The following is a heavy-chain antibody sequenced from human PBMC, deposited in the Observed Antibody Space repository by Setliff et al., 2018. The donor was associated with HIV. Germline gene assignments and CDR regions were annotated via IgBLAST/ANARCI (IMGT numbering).Heavy chain of an antibody. CDR3: ARLVVLVPGHMEYYDY. CDR1: GFTFDDYA. Sequence: PGGSLRLSCAASGFTFDDYAMHWVRQAPGKGLEWVSGISWNSGSIGYADSVKGRFTISRDNAKNLVYLQMSSLRAEDTAVYYCARLVVLVPGHMEYYDYWGQGSLVTVSS. D-gene: IGHD2-8*02. J-gene: IGHJ4*02. V-gene: IGHV3-9*01. CDR2: ISWNSGSI.